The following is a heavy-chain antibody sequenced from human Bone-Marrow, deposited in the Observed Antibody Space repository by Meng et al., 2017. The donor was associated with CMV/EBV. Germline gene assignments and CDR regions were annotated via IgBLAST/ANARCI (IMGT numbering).Heavy chain of an antibody. V-gene: IGHV3-7*01. CDR2: IKQDGSEK. CDR3: ARDYLDSNHTGGLDV. CDR1: GFTFSSYW. Sequence: GESLKISCAASGFTFSSYWMSWVRQAPGKGLEWVANIKQDGSEKYYVDSVWGRFAISKDNAKNSLYLQMNSLRAEDTAVYYCARDYLDSNHTGGLDVWGQGTTVTVSS. J-gene: IGHJ6*02. D-gene: IGHD1-14*01.